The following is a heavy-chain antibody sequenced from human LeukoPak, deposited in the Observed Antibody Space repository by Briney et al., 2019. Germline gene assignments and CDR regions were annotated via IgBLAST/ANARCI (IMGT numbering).Heavy chain of an antibody. J-gene: IGHJ4*02. CDR2: IYHIGRT. V-gene: IGHV4-4*02. CDR1: GDSMTSNNW. D-gene: IGHD5-24*01. Sequence: SETLSLTCAVSGDSMTSNNWWSWVRQPPGKGLEWIGDIYHIGRTNYNPSLKSRVTISVDKSKKQFSLKLDSVTAADTAVYYCARGTEADGTFMFDFWGQGTLVTVSS. CDR3: ARGTEADGTFMFDF.